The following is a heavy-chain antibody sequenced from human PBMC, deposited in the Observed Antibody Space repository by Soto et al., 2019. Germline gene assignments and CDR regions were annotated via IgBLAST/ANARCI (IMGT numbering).Heavy chain of an antibody. CDR3: ASSMVRGVVFDY. V-gene: IGHV1-3*01. J-gene: IGHJ4*02. CDR1: GYTFTSYA. CDR2: INAGNGNT. Sequence: QVQLVQSGAEVKKPGASVKVSYKASGYTFTSYAMHWVRQAPGQRLEWMGWINAGNGNTKYSQKFQGRVTITRDTSASTAYMELSSLRSEDTAVYYCASSMVRGVVFDYWCQGTLVTVSS. D-gene: IGHD3-10*01.